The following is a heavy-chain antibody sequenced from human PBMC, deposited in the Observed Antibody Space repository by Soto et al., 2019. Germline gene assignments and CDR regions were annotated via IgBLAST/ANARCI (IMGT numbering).Heavy chain of an antibody. CDR2: ISYDGNNK. V-gene: IGHV3-30*18. J-gene: IGHJ1*01. D-gene: IGHD2-2*01. Sequence: GGSLRLSCAASGFTFSTYGMHWVRQAPGKGLEWVAVISYDGNNKYYTDSVKGRFIISRDNSKDTLYLQMNSLRPEDTAVYYCAKERRGYCSSPTCYDTYFPHWGQGTLVTVSS. CDR1: GFTFSTYG. CDR3: AKERRGYCSSPTCYDTYFPH.